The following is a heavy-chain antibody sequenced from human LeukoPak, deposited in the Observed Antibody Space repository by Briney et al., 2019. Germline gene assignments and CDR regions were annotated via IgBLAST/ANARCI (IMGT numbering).Heavy chain of an antibody. CDR1: GYTFTSYD. J-gene: IGHJ4*02. CDR2: MNPNSGNT. CDR3: ARGKTITMVQGVIFY. D-gene: IGHD3-10*01. Sequence: ASVKVSCKASGYTFTSYDINWVRQATGQGLEWMGWMNPNSGNTGYAQKFQGRVTMTWNTSISTAYMELSSLRSEDTAVYYCARGKTITMVQGVIFYWGQGTLVTVSS. V-gene: IGHV1-8*01.